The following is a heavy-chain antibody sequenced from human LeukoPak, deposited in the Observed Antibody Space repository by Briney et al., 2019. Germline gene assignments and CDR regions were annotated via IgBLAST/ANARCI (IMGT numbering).Heavy chain of an antibody. V-gene: IGHV1-2*02. D-gene: IGHD6-25*01. CDR3: ARLTSSSGFNYFDY. Sequence: ASVKVSCKASGYTFTGYYMHWVRQAPGQGLEWMGWINPNSGGTNYAQKFQGRVTMTRDTSTSTVYMELSGLRSDDTAVYYCARLTSSSGFNYFDYWGQGTLVTVSS. CDR1: GYTFTGYY. J-gene: IGHJ4*02. CDR2: INPNSGGT.